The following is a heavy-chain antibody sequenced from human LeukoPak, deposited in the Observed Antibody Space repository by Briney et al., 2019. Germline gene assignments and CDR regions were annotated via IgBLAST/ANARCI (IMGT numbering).Heavy chain of an antibody. Sequence: GASVKVSCKASGYTFTSYDINWVRQATGQGLEWMGWMYPNSGNTGYAQKFQGRVTITRNTSISTAYMELSSLRSEDTAVYYCASGGYCSSTSCYRPDEDAFDIWGQGTMVTVSS. CDR2: MYPNSGNT. V-gene: IGHV1-8*03. CDR3: ASGGYCSSTSCYRPDEDAFDI. D-gene: IGHD2-2*01. CDR1: GYTFTSYD. J-gene: IGHJ3*02.